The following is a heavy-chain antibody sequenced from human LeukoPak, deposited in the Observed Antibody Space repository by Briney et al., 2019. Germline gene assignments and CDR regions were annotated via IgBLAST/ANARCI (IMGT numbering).Heavy chain of an antibody. V-gene: IGHV3-23*01. D-gene: IGHD3-10*01. J-gene: IGHJ4*02. CDR2: ISASGGGT. CDR3: AKEIAGSYYLFDY. Sequence: GGSLRLSCTASGFTFSSYAMSWVRQAPGKGLEWVSAISASGGGTYYTDSVKGRFTISRDNSKNTLYLQMNSLRAEDTALYYCAKEIAGSYYLFDYWGQGTLVTVSS. CDR1: GFTFSSYA.